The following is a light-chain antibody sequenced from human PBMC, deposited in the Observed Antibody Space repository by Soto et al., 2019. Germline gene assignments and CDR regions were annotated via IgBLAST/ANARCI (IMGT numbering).Light chain of an antibody. J-gene: IGKJ2*01. CDR2: KAS. V-gene: IGKV1-5*03. CDR1: QSLNIW. CDR3: QQYKAYSYT. Sequence: DIEMTQSPSTLSASVGDRLTITCRATQSLNIWLAWYQQKPGKAPKLLISKASSLESGVPSRFSGSGSGTEFGLTISSLQPDDFATYYCQQYKAYSYTFGQGTKLDMK.